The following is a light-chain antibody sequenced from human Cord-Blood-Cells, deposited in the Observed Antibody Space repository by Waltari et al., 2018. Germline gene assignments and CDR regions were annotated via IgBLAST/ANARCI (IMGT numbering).Light chain of an antibody. CDR1: QSVSSSY. CDR2: GAS. J-gene: IGKJ1*01. V-gene: IGKV3-20*01. CDR3: QQYGSSLRT. Sequence: EIVLTQSPGPLSLSPGERATLSCRASQSVSSSYLAWYQQKPGQAPRLRIYGASSRATGIPDRFSGSGSGTDFTLTISRLEPEDFAVYYCQQYGSSLRTFGQGTKVEIK.